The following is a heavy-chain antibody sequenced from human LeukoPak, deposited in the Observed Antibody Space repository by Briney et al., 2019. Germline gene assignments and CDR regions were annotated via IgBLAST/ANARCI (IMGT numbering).Heavy chain of an antibody. J-gene: IGHJ5*02. V-gene: IGHV3-11*01. D-gene: IGHD3-10*01. CDR2: ISSSGSYI. Sequence: GGSLRLSCAASGFTFSDYYMSWIRQAPGKGPEWVSFISSSGSYIHYADSVKGRFTISRDNAENSLYPQMNSLRAEDTAVYYCANYYGSGSFRNWFDPWGQGTLVTVSS. CDR3: ANYYGSGSFRNWFDP. CDR1: GFTFSDYY.